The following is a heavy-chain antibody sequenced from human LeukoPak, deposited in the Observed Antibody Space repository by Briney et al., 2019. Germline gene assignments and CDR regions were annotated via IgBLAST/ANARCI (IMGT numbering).Heavy chain of an antibody. Sequence: PGGSLRLSCAVSGFTVSSNYMSWVRQAPGKGLEWVSAISGSGGSTYYADSVKGRFTISRDNSKNTLYLQMNSLRAEDTAVYYCAKDPTSYSSSSGNWGQGTLVTVSS. J-gene: IGHJ4*02. V-gene: IGHV3-23*01. CDR1: GFTVSSNY. CDR3: AKDPTSYSSSSGN. D-gene: IGHD6-6*01. CDR2: ISGSGGST.